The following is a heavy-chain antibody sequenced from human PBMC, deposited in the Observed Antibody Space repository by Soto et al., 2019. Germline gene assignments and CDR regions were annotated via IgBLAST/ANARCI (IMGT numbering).Heavy chain of an antibody. CDR1: GFSLSTSGVG. V-gene: IGHV2-5*02. D-gene: IGHD1-1*01. CDR3: VRRTTAFDY. CDR2: IYWDDER. Sequence: QITLKESGPPLVKPTQTLTLTCTFSGFSLSTSGVGVGWIRQPPGRAPDWLALIYWDDERRYSPSLNNRLTITKDTSKNQVVLTMTNMDPVDTATYYCVRRTTAFDYWGQGTLVTVSS. J-gene: IGHJ4*02.